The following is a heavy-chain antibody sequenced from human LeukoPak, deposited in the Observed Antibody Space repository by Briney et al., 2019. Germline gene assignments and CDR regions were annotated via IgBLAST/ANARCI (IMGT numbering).Heavy chain of an antibody. CDR3: ARDRKGSSWYDWGGCFDY. D-gene: IGHD6-13*01. Sequence: GGSLRLSCAASGFTFSSYWMSWVRQAPGQGLERVAHIKQDGSEKYYEDSVKGRFTTSRDNAKNSLYLQMNSLRAEDTAVYYCARDRKGSSWYDWGGCFDYWGQGTLVTVSS. V-gene: IGHV3-7*01. J-gene: IGHJ4*02. CDR2: IKQDGSEK. CDR1: GFTFSSYW.